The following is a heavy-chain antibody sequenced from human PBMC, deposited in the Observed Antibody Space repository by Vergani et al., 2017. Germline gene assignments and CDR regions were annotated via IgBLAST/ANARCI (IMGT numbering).Heavy chain of an antibody. D-gene: IGHD1-26*01. V-gene: IGHV1-2*02. CDR2: INPNSGGT. Sequence: QVQLVQSGAEVKKPGASVKVSCKASGYTFTGYYMHWVRQAHGQGLEWMGWINPNSGGTNYAQKFQGRVTMTRDTSISTAYMELSRLRSDDTAVYYYARDQAWELQDDDAFDIWGQGTMVTVSS. CDR1: GYTFTGYY. J-gene: IGHJ3*02. CDR3: ARDQAWELQDDDAFDI.